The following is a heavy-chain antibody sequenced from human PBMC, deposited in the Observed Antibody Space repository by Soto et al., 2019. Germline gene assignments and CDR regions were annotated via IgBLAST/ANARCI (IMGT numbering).Heavy chain of an antibody. J-gene: IGHJ4*02. D-gene: IGHD1-26*01. CDR2: VIPSFGTA. V-gene: IGHV1-69*01. Sequence: QVQLVQSGTEVRKPGSSVKVSCKASGDTLSNYVINWVRQAPGQGLEWMGGVIPSFGTANYAQKFQARLTITADESTGTVYMELSSLRSEDTAVYYCARDRVDIGSYARFDDWGQGTLVTVSS. CDR3: ARDRVDIGSYARFDD. CDR1: GDTLSNYV.